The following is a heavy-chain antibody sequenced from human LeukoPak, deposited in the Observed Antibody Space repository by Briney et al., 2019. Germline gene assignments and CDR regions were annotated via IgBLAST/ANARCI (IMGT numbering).Heavy chain of an antibody. Sequence: PSATLSITCTVSGGSIRSYYWSWIRQPPGKGLDRNGYIYYSASTNYNPSIKSRVTISVDTSKNQFSLKLSSVTAADTAVYYCARAGRHYSLEWFDPWDQGTLVTVSS. D-gene: IGHD4-11*01. CDR3: ARAGRHYSLEWFDP. CDR2: IYYSAST. J-gene: IGHJ5*02. CDR1: GGSIRSYY. V-gene: IGHV4-59*01.